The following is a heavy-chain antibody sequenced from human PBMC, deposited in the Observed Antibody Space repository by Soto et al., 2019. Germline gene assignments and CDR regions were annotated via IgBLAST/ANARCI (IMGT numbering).Heavy chain of an antibody. D-gene: IGHD3-10*01. CDR2: IYYSGST. CDR1: GGSISSGGYY. Sequence: QVQLQESGPGLVKPSQTLSLTCTVSGGSISSGGYYWSWIRQHPGKGLEWIGYIYYSGSTYYNPSLKGRVTISVDTSKNQFSLKLSSVTAADTAVYYCASNYGSGSYYKAGLDYWGQGTLVTVSS. V-gene: IGHV4-31*03. J-gene: IGHJ4*02. CDR3: ASNYGSGSYYKAGLDY.